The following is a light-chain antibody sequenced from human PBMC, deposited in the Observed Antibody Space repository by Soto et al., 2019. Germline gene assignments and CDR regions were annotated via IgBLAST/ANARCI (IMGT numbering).Light chain of an antibody. CDR3: QQYYNTPWT. CDR1: RSVLYKSNNKNH. CDR2: WAS. J-gene: IGKJ1*01. V-gene: IGKV4-1*01. Sequence: DIVMTQSPDSLAVSLGERATMDCKCSRSVLYKSNNKNHLVWYQQKPGQPPKLLIYWASTRESGVPDRFSGSGSGRDFTLTISSRQAEDVAVYYCQQYYNTPWTFGQGTKVDI.